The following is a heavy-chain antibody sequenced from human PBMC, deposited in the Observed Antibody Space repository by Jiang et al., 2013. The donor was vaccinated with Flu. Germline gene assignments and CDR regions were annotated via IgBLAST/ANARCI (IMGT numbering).Heavy chain of an antibody. CDR2: ISYDGSNK. V-gene: IGHV3-30-3*01. CDR3: ARNGNYYYYGMDV. D-gene: IGHD4-17*01. Sequence: QLVESGGGVVQPGRSLRLSCAASGFTFSSYAMHWVRQAPGKGLEWVAVISYDGSNKYYADSVKGRFTISRDNSKNTLYLQMNSLRAEDTAVYYCARNGNYYYYGMDVWGQGTTVTVSS. CDR1: GFTFSSYA. J-gene: IGHJ6*02.